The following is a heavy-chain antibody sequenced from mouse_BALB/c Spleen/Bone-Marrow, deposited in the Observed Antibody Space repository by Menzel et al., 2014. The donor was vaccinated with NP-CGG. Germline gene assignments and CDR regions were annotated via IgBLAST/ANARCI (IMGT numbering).Heavy chain of an antibody. CDR2: INPDSSTI. CDR1: GFDFSRYW. Sequence: EEMLVESGGGLVQPGGSLKLSCAASGFDFSRYWMSWVRQAPGKGLEWIGEINPDSSTINYTPSLKDKFIISRDDAKNTLYLQMSKVRSEDTALYYCARVGYCSSYYFDYWGQGTTLTVSS. J-gene: IGHJ2*01. V-gene: IGHV4-1*02. D-gene: IGHD1-1*01. CDR3: ARVGYCSSYYFDY.